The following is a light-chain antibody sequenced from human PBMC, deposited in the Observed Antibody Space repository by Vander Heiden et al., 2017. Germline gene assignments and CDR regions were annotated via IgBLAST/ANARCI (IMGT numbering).Light chain of an antibody. CDR1: NSDISDYNY. V-gene: IGLV2-14*01. CDR3: SSYSSSTTLVV. CDR2: EVS. J-gene: IGLJ2*01. Sequence: QSALTQPASVSGSPGQSITISCTGTNSDISDYNYVSWYQQHPGKAPKLMIFEVSNRPSGVSNRFSGSKSGNTASLTISGLQAEDEADYYCSSYSSSTTLVVFGGGTKLTVL.